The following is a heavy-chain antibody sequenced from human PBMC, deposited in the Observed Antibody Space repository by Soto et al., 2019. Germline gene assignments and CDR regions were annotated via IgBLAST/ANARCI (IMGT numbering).Heavy chain of an antibody. CDR3: ARFLRGLTIFGVAHPGSY. D-gene: IGHD3-3*01. J-gene: IGHJ4*02. Sequence: SFRAYVCTFPNYGIHCVREAPEKWVEWVGWINAGEGKTRYSHKFQGRVTITSDQSANTAYMELSSLKSEDTAVYYCARFLRGLTIFGVAHPGSYLVQGTLVTV. V-gene: IGHV1-3*01. CDR2: INAGEGKT. CDR1: VCTFPNYG.